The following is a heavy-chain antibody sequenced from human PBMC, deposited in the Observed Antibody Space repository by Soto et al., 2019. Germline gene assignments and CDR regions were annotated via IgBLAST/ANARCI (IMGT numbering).Heavy chain of an antibody. V-gene: IGHV3-23*01. J-gene: IGHJ5*02. CDR2: IDGSGGIT. CDR1: GFPFGTTD. CDR3: GKNSGWFNT. Sequence: QLLQSGGGLVQPGGSLTLSCAASGFPFGTTDMSWVRQAPGEGLEWVSTIDGSGGITFYADSVKGRFTISRDNSRNTVYLQMNSLRGDDTALYYCGKNSGWFNTWGQGALVTVSS. D-gene: IGHD3-10*01.